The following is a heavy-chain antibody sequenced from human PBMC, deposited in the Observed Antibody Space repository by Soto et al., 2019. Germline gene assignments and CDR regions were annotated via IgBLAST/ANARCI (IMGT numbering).Heavy chain of an antibody. J-gene: IGHJ4*02. Sequence: GASVKVSCKASGYTFTSYDINWVRQATGQGLERMGWMNPNSGNTGYAQKIQGRVTMTRNTSISTDYMELSSMRSEDTAVYYCARTLYGDNVDYWGQGTLVTVSS. CDR3: ARTLYGDNVDY. CDR2: MNPNSGNT. V-gene: IGHV1-8*01. CDR1: GYTFTSYD. D-gene: IGHD4-17*01.